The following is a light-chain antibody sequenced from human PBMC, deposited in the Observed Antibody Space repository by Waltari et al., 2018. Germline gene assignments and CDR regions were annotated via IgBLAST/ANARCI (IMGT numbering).Light chain of an antibody. CDR1: QHIAGY. CDR3: QQYYSDPLT. CDR2: AAS. Sequence: AIRMTQSPSSFPASTGDRVTITCRASQHIAGYLAWYQQKPGKAPNLLIYAASTLQSGVPSRFSGSGSGTDFTLTISCLQSEDFATYYCQQYYSDPLTFGGGTKVEIK. J-gene: IGKJ4*01. V-gene: IGKV1-8*01.